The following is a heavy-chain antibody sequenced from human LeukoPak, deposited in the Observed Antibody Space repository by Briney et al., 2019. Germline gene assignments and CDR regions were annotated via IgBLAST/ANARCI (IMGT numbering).Heavy chain of an antibody. CDR2: INPNSGDT. J-gene: IGHJ4*02. CDR1: GYTFTGYY. CDR3: ARSGQLLSFDS. V-gene: IGHV1-2*02. D-gene: IGHD2-2*01. Sequence: ASVKVSCKASGYTFTGYYMHWVRQAPGQGLEWMGWINPNSGDTHYAQKFQGRVTKTSDTSITTAYMELSSLTSDDTAVYYCARSGQLLSFDSWGQGTLVTVSS.